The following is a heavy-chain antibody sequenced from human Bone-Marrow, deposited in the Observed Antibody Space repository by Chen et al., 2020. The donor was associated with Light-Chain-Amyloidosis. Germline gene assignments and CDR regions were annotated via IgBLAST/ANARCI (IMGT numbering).Heavy chain of an antibody. V-gene: IGHV3-7*05. Sequence: EVQLVESGGGLVQPGGCLRLSCAASGFTFTTYWMSWVRQAPGKGLEWVAHIKADGSEKYYLDSVKGRFTISRDNAKNSVYLQMNSLRAEDTAVYYCARDTGGSSSYWGQGALVTVSS. CDR1: GFTFTTYW. CDR3: ARDTGGSSSY. CDR2: IKADGSEK. D-gene: IGHD2-8*02. J-gene: IGHJ4*02.